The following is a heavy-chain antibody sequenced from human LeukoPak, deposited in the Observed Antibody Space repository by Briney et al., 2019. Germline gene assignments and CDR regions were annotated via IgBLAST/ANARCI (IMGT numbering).Heavy chain of an antibody. CDR1: GFTFSSYW. CDR2: INGDESEK. Sequence: GGSLRLSCAASGFTFSSYWMSWVRQAPGKGLEWVANINGDESEKYYVDSVKARFTISRDNAKNSLYLQMNSLRVDDTSIYYCSRGEGDDYWGQGTLVTVSS. D-gene: IGHD3-10*01. J-gene: IGHJ4*02. CDR3: SRGEGDDY. V-gene: IGHV3-7*01.